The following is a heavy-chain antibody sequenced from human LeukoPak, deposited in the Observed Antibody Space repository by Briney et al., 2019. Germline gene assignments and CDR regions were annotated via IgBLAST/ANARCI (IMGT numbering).Heavy chain of an antibody. CDR3: ARVRSGGYFDF. V-gene: IGHV3-48*03. J-gene: IGHJ4*02. Sequence: PGGSLRLSCAASGFTFSSYEMNWVRQAPGKGLEWVSYIRRSGSTMYYADSVKGRFTISRDNAKNSLFLQMNSLRAEDTAVYYCARVRSGGYFDFWGQGTLVTVSS. D-gene: IGHD3-3*01. CDR2: IRRSGSTM. CDR1: GFTFSSYE.